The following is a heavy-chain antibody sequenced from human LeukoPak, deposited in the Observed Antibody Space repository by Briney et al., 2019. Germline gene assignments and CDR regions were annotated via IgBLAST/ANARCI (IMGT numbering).Heavy chain of an antibody. J-gene: IGHJ4*02. Sequence: GGSLRLSCAASGFTFSRYWMSWVRQAPGKGLEWVANINQDGSVIYYVDSVKGRFTISRDNAKNSLSLQMNSLRVEDTAVYYCARIGYTSSSNDYRGQGTLVTVSS. V-gene: IGHV3-7*01. CDR2: INQDGSVI. D-gene: IGHD2-15*01. CDR1: GFTFSRYW. CDR3: ARIGYTSSSNDY.